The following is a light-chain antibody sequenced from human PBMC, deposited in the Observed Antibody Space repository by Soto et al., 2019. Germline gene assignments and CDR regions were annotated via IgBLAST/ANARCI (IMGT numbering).Light chain of an antibody. CDR1: QDIKNY. CDR3: QQYDNLPLT. CDR2: DAS. V-gene: IGKV1-33*01. J-gene: IGKJ4*01. Sequence: DIQMTQSPSSLSASVGDRVTITCQASQDIKNYLNWYQQKSGKAPKLLIYDASDLETGVPSRFSGSGSGTDFTFTINSLQPEDIASYYCQQYDNLPLTFGLGTKVEIK.